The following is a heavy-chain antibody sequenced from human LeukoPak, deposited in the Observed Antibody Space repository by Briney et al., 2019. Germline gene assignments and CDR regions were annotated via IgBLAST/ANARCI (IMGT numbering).Heavy chain of an antibody. CDR3: ATDRNSGKYYDY. CDR1: GLRFRNYG. Sequence: GGSLRLSCAASGLRFRNYGMHWVRQAPGKGLEWVAVIWYDGSNQYYVDSVKGRFTVSRDNAKNTLCLQMNSLRAEDTAVYYCATDRNSGKYYDYWGQGTLVTVSS. CDR2: IWYDGSNQ. J-gene: IGHJ4*02. V-gene: IGHV3-33*03. D-gene: IGHD1-26*01.